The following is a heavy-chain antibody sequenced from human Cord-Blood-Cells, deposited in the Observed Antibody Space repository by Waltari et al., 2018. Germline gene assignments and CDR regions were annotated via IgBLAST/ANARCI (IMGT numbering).Heavy chain of an antibody. CDR1: GFTFSSYA. D-gene: IGHD6-19*01. J-gene: IGHJ2*01. CDR3: ASLAGDAYWYFDL. Sequence: QVQLVESGGGVVQPGRSLRLSCAASGFTFSSYAMHWVRQAPGKGLEWVAFISYYGSNKYYADSVKGRFTISRDNSKNTLYLQMNSLRAEDTAVYYCASLAGDAYWYFDLWGRGTLVTVSS. CDR2: ISYYGSNK. V-gene: IGHV3-30-3*01.